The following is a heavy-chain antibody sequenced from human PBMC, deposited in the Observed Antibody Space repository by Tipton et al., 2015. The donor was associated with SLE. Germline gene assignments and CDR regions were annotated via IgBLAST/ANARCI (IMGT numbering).Heavy chain of an antibody. CDR1: GFTFSSYA. CDR3: AKDRPYSSSWYPFNY. V-gene: IGHV3-23*01. Sequence: SLRLSCAASGFTFSSYAMSWVRLAPGKGLEWVSVISGSGGSTYYADSVKGRFTISRDNSKNTLYLQMNSLRTEDTAVYYCAKDRPYSSSWYPFNYWGQGTLVTVSS. D-gene: IGHD6-13*01. CDR2: ISGSGGST. J-gene: IGHJ4*02.